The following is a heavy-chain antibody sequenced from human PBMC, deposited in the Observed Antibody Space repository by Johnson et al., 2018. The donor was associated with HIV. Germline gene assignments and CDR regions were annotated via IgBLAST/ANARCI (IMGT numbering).Heavy chain of an antibody. Sequence: HVQLVESGGGVVQPGRSLRLSCAASGFTFSDHAMHWVRQAPGKGLEWVAVISYDGSNKYYADSVKGRFTISRDNSKNSLYLQMNSLRAEDTAVYYCTRAWEGYETLTGYYDAFDIWGPGTMVTVSS. CDR3: TRAWEGYETLTGYYDAFDI. D-gene: IGHD3-9*01. CDR1: GFTFSDHA. V-gene: IGHV3-30*04. CDR2: ISYDGSNK. J-gene: IGHJ3*02.